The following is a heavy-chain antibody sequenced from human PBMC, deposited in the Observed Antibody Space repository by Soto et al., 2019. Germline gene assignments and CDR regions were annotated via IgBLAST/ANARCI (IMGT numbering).Heavy chain of an antibody. V-gene: IGHV3-7*05. CDR1: GFTLSSYW. Sequence: EVQLVESGGGLVQPGGSLRLSCAASGFTLSSYWMSWVRQAPGKGLEWVANIKQDGSEKYYVDSVKGRFTISRDTAKSSLYLQLNILRAEDTAVYYCAREYGSSYSPRYYGMDVWGQGTTVTVSS. D-gene: IGHD6-13*01. J-gene: IGHJ6*02. CDR3: AREYGSSYSPRYYGMDV. CDR2: IKQDGSEK.